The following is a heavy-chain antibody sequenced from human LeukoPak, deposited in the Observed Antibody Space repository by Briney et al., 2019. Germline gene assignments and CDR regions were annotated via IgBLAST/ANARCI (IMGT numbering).Heavy chain of an antibody. D-gene: IGHD4-17*01. CDR3: ARGTVTTVASFDY. CDR2: INPNSGGT. J-gene: IGHJ4*02. V-gene: IGHV1-2*02. CDR1: GYTFTGYY. Sequence: AASVKVSCKASGYTFTGYYMHWVRQAPGQGLEWMGWINPNSGGTNYAQKFQGRVTMTRDTSISTAYMELSRLRSDDTAVYYCARGTVTTVASFDYWGQGTLVTVSS.